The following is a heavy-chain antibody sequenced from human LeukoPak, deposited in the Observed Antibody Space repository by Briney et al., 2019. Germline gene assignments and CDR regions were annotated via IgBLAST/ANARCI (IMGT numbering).Heavy chain of an antibody. V-gene: IGHV4-61*02. D-gene: IGHD3-22*01. Sequence: PSETLSLTCTVSGGSISSGSYYWSWIRQPAGKGLEWIGRIYTSGSTNYNPSLKSRVTISVDTSKNQFSLKLSSVTAADTAVYYCARDRYYYDSSGYLTYYFDYWGQGTLVTVSS. CDR2: IYTSGST. CDR3: ARDRYYYDSSGYLTYYFDY. CDR1: GGSISSGSYY. J-gene: IGHJ4*02.